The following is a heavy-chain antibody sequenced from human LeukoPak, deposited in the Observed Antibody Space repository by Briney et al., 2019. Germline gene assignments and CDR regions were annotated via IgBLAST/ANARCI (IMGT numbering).Heavy chain of an antibody. CDR3: TTAGYSYGYSYFQH. Sequence: GGSLTLFCAASGLTFSNAWMSWVRQAPGKGLEWVGRIKSKTDGGTTDYAAPVKGIFTISRDDSKNPPYLQMNSLKTEDPAVYYRTTAGYSYGYSYFQHWGQGTLVTVSS. CDR1: GLTFSNAW. V-gene: IGHV3-15*01. D-gene: IGHD5-18*01. CDR2: IKSKTDGGTT. J-gene: IGHJ1*01.